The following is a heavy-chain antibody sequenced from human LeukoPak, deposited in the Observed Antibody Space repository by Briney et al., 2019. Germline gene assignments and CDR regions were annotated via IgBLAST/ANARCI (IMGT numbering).Heavy chain of an antibody. Sequence: GGSPRLSCAASGFILSSHAMHWVRQAPGKGLEWVALISGNGNKFYSDSVEGRVTISSDNPKNTVNLQMNSLRSDDTAVYYCARGVSAVGGYYYGMDVWGQGTTVTVSS. CDR2: ISGNGNK. V-gene: IGHV3-30*03. J-gene: IGHJ6*02. CDR3: ARGVSAVGGYYYGMDV. CDR1: GFILSSHA. D-gene: IGHD6-13*01.